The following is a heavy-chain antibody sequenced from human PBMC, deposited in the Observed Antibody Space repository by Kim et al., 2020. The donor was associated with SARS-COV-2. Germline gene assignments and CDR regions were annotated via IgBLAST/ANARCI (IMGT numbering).Heavy chain of an antibody. CDR3: ARAPMVRGVQPIYFDY. CDR2: IGTAGET. V-gene: IGHV3-13*01. J-gene: IGHJ4*02. Sequence: GGSLRLSCAASGFTFSSYDMHWVRQATGKGLEWVSAIGTAGETYYPGSVKGRFTISRENAKNSLYLQMNSLRAGDTAVYYCARAPMVRGVQPIYFDYWGQGTLVTVSS. D-gene: IGHD3-10*01. CDR1: GFTFSSYD.